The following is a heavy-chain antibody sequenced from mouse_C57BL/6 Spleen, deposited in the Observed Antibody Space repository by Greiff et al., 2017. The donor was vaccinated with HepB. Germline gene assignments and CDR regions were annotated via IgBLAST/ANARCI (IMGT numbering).Heavy chain of an antibody. CDR3: ARAVVATGAMDY. CDR2: IYPGDGDT. Sequence: VQLQQSGPELVKPGASVKISCKASGYAFSSSWMNWVKQRPGKGLEWIGRIYPGDGDTNCNGKFKGKATLTADKSSSTAYMQLSSLTSEDSAVYFCARAVVATGAMDYWGQGTSVTVSS. V-gene: IGHV1-82*01. CDR1: GYAFSSSW. J-gene: IGHJ4*01. D-gene: IGHD1-1*01.